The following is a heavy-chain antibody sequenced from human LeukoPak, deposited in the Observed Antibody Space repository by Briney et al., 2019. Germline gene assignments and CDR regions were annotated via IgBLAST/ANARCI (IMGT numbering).Heavy chain of an antibody. Sequence: GSMRLSCAASGFIFPDYWMHWVRQAPGKGLEWVSAISGSGGSTYYADSVKGRFTISRDKSKNTLYLQMNSLRAEDTAVYYCARDRFGGNDYSIYYMDVWGKGTTVTVSS. D-gene: IGHD4-11*01. CDR2: ISGSGGST. CDR3: ARDRFGGNDYSIYYMDV. V-gene: IGHV3-23*01. J-gene: IGHJ6*03. CDR1: GFIFPDYW.